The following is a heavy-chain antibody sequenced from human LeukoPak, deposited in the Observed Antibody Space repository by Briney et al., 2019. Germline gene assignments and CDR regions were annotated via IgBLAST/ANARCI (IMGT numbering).Heavy chain of an antibody. J-gene: IGHJ4*02. V-gene: IGHV3-21*04. D-gene: IGHD3-9*01. CDR1: GFTFSSYS. CDR2: ISSSRSYI. CDR3: ANLHYDILTGYIYYFDY. Sequence: GGSLRLSCAASGFTFSSYSMNWVRQAPGKGLEWVSFISSSRSYIYYADSVKGRFTISRDNSKNTLYLQMNSLRAEDTAVYYCANLHYDILTGYIYYFDYWGQGTLVTVSS.